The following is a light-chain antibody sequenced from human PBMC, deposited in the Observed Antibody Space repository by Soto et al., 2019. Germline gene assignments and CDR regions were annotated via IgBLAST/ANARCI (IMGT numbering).Light chain of an antibody. CDR1: SSDVGGYDY. Sequence: QSALAQPRSLSGSPGQSVTISCTGTSSDVGGYDYVSWYQQHPGKAPKLMIFDVTKRPSGVPDRFSGSKSGNTASLTISGLQAEDEAHYSSCSYAGSFYVFGSGTKVTVL. CDR3: CSYAGSFYV. V-gene: IGLV2-11*01. CDR2: DVT. J-gene: IGLJ1*01.